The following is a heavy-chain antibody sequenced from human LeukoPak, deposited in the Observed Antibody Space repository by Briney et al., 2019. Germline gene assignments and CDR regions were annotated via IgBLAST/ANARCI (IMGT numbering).Heavy chain of an antibody. J-gene: IGHJ3*02. D-gene: IGHD4-23*01. CDR3: TYGDSGGDDAFDI. Sequence: GGSLRLSCAASTFTFSNAWMSWVRQAPGKGLEWVGRIKSKSDGGTTDYAAPVKGRFTISRDDSKNTLYLQMNSLKTEDTAVYYCTYGDSGGDDAFDIWGQGTMVTVSS. V-gene: IGHV3-15*01. CDR2: IKSKSDGGTT. CDR1: TFTFSNAW.